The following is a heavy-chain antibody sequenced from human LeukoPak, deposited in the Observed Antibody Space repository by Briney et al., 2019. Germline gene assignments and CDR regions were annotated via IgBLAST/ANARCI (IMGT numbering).Heavy chain of an antibody. Sequence: ASVKVSCKASGYTFTSYAMHWVRQAPGQRLEWMGWINAGNGNTKYSQKFQGRVTITRDTSTSTVYMELSSLRSEDTAVYYCARENLDYGDYGVYAFDIWGQGTMVTVSS. CDR1: GYTFTSYA. D-gene: IGHD4-17*01. J-gene: IGHJ3*02. CDR2: INAGNGNT. V-gene: IGHV1-3*01. CDR3: ARENLDYGDYGVYAFDI.